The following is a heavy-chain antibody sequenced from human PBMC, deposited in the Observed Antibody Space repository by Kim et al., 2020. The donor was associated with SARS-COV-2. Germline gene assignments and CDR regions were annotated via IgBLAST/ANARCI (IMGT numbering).Heavy chain of an antibody. CDR3: AKGYGLGTYYYSGMDV. Sequence: DSVKGRLTISRDNAKNSLFQQMNSLRAEDTALYYCAKGYGLGTYYYSGMDVWRQGTTVTVSS. J-gene: IGHJ6*02. D-gene: IGHD3-10*01. V-gene: IGHV3-9*01.